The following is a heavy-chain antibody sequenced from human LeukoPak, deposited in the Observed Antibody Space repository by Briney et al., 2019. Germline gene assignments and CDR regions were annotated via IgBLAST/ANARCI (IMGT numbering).Heavy chain of an antibody. Sequence: ASVKVSCKASGYTFTSYYMHWVRQAPGQGLEWMGIINPSGGSTSYAQKFQGRVTMTRDMSTSTVYMELSSLRSEDTAVYYCAKAFESRSSWYGTLYYYYYYYMDVWGKGTTVTVSS. V-gene: IGHV1-46*01. CDR3: AKAFESRSSWYGTLYYYYYYYMDV. CDR2: INPSGGST. D-gene: IGHD6-13*01. J-gene: IGHJ6*03. CDR1: GYTFTSYY.